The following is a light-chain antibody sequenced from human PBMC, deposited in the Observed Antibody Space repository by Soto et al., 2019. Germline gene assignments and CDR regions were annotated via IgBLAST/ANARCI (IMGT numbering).Light chain of an antibody. CDR2: GAS. J-gene: IGKJ1*01. V-gene: IGKV3-20*01. Sequence: EIVLTQAPGTLSLSPGERATLSCRASQRVSPNYVAWYHRKPGQAPRLLIYGASYRATDIPNRFSGSGSGTDFTLTLTRRNAEDCEGYYVQQSGSAPPTFGQGNKGQI. CDR3: QQSGSAPPT. CDR1: QRVSPNY.